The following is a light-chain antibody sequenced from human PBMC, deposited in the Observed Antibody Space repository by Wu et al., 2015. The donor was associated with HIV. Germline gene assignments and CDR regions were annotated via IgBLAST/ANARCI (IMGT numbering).Light chain of an antibody. CDR3: QQRSSWPLT. CDR2: DAS. CDR1: QSVNSN. Sequence: VMTQSPAALSMSPGERATLSCRASQSVNSNLAWYQQKPGQTPRLLIYDASTRATGIPARFSGSGSGTEFTLTISSMQSEDFAVYFCQQRSSWPLTFGQGTRLEIK. J-gene: IGKJ5*01. V-gene: IGKV3-15*01.